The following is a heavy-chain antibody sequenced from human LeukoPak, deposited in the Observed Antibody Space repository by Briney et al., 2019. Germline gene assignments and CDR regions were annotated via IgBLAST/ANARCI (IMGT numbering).Heavy chain of an antibody. CDR3: ARRGDSSYREDAFNI. CDR2: IVGSGANT. D-gene: IGHD1-1*01. J-gene: IGHJ3*02. V-gene: IGHV3-23*01. Sequence: GGSLRLSCAASGFTFSNYAMNWVSQDPGKGMEWVSGIVGSGANTYYADSVRGRFTISRDTSKSTLHLRMNSLRAEDTAIYCCARRGDSSYREDAFNIWGQGTMVTVSS. CDR1: GFTFSNYA.